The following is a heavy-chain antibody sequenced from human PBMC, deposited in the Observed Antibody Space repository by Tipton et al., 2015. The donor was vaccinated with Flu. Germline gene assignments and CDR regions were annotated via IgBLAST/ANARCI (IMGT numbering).Heavy chain of an antibody. CDR1: GDSIRSDFF. D-gene: IGHD4-11*01. J-gene: IGHJ5*02. V-gene: IGHV4-38-2*02. CDR3: ARRDYSNYVSQPKSWFDL. CDR2: ISRGGAT. Sequence: GLVKPSETLSLTCIVSGDSIRSDFFWGWIRQPPGKGLEWIGQISRGGATYYNSSLHSRVTISVDSSRNRFSLKVKSVTATDTATYYCARRDYSNYVSQPKSWFDLWGQGILVTVSS.